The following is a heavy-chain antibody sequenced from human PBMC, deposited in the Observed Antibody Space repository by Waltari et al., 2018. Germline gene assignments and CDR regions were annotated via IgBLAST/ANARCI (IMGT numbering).Heavy chain of an antibody. CDR1: GCSIRIGDYY. CDR2: IYYSGST. V-gene: IGHV4-30-4*08. CDR3: ASQLTKWYSSSWLFDY. D-gene: IGHD6-13*01. Sequence: QVQLQESGPGLVKPAQTLSLTCTVSGCSIRIGDYYWTWIRHPQGKGLEWFGYIYYSGSTYSNPSLKSRVTISVDTSKNQFSLKLSSVTAADTAVYYCASQLTKWYSSSWLFDYWGQGTLVTVSS. J-gene: IGHJ4*02.